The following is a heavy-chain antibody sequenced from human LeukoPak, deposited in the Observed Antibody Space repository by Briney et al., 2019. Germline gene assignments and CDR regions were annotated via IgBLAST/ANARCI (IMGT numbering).Heavy chain of an antibody. J-gene: IGHJ4*02. D-gene: IGHD3-10*01. CDR3: ARELRYYDY. CDR1: GFTFRSYG. Sequence: PGKSLRLSCAASGFTFRSYGIHWVRQAPGKGLEWVAVMSYDGTNEYYADSLKGRFTISRDNSKNTLYLQMNSLRAEDTAVYYCARELRYYDYWGQGTLVTVSS. CDR2: MSYDGTNE. V-gene: IGHV3-30*03.